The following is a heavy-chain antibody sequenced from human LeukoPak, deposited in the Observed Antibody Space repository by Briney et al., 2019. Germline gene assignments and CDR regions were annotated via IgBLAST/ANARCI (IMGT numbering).Heavy chain of an antibody. V-gene: IGHV4-39*01. CDR3: ARQNRIHYAMDV. CDR1: SGSISSTSHS. D-gene: IGHD1-14*01. CDR2: IHYSGIT. J-gene: IGHJ6*02. Sequence: LSETLSLTCSVSSGSISSTSHSWGWIRQPPGKGLEWIGNIHYSGITYYNPSLRSQITMSVDTSKNEFSLKLTSVTAADTAVYYCARQNRIHYAMDVWGQGTTVTVSS.